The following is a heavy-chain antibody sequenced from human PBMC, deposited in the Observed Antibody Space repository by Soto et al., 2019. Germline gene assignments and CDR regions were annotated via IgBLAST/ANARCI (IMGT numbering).Heavy chain of an antibody. CDR1: GGTFSSYA. V-gene: IGHV1-69*13. Sequence: SVKVSCKASGGTFSSYAISWVRQAPGQGLEWMGGIIPIFGTANYAQKFQGRVTITADESTSTAYMELSSLRSENTAVYYCARRPRYSSGWPLDYWGQGTLVTVSS. CDR3: ARRPRYSSGWPLDY. CDR2: IIPIFGTA. D-gene: IGHD6-19*01. J-gene: IGHJ4*02.